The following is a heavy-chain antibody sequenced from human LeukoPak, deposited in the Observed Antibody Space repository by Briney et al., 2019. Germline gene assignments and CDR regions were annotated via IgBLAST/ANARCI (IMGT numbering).Heavy chain of an antibody. CDR1: GFTFSSYW. D-gene: IGHD5-18*01. CDR3: AGELWVPVGAFDI. CDR2: IKQDGSEK. J-gene: IGHJ3*02. Sequence: GGSLRLSCAASGFTFSSYWTSWVRQAPGKGLEWVANIKQDGSEKYYMDSVKGRFTISRDNAKNSLYLQMNSLRAEDTAVYYCAGELWVPVGAFDIWGRGTMVTVSS. V-gene: IGHV3-7*03.